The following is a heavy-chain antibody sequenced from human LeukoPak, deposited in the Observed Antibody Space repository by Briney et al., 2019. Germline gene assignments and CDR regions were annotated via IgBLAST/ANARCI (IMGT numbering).Heavy chain of an antibody. CDR1: GGTFSSYA. CDR3: ARGRITIFGVVTRYFDY. Sequence: ASVKVSCKASGGTFSSYAISWVRQAPGQGLEWMGRIIPILGIANYAQKFQGRATITADKSTSTAYMELSSLRSEDTAVYYCARGRITIFGVVTRYFDYWGQGTLVTVSS. V-gene: IGHV1-69*04. D-gene: IGHD3-3*01. CDR2: IIPILGIA. J-gene: IGHJ4*02.